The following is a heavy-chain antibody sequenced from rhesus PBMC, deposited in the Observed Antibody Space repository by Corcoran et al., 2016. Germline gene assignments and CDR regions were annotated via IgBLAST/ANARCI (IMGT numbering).Heavy chain of an antibody. CDR2: IYGSSGST. D-gene: IGHD2-27*01. J-gene: IGHJ4*01. V-gene: IGHV4-76*01. CDR1: GYSISSGYD. Sequence: QVQLQESGPGVVKPSETLSLTCAVSGYSISSGYDWSWMRQPPGKGLEWIVYIYGSSGSTNYNPSLKNRGTISKDTSKNQFSLKLSSVTAADTAVYYCAQRVVFTASFDYWGQGVLVTVSS. CDR3: AQRVVFTASFDY.